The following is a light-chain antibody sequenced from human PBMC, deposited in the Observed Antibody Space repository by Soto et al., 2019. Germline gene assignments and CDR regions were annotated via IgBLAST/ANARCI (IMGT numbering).Light chain of an antibody. Sequence: QSALTQPASVSGSPGQSITISCTGTSSDVGGYNYVSWYQQVTGKAPKLMIYGVTYRPSGVSNRFSGSKSGNTASLTISGLQAEDEADYYCSSYTSSSTYVFGTGTKLTVL. V-gene: IGLV2-14*01. CDR3: SSYTSSSTYV. CDR2: GVT. CDR1: SSDVGGYNY. J-gene: IGLJ1*01.